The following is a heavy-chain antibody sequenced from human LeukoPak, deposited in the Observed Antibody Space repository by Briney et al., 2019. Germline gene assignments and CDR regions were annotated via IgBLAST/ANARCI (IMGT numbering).Heavy chain of an antibody. D-gene: IGHD6-6*01. J-gene: IGHJ4*02. CDR2: ISSSSSYI. CDR3: ARDVLWRYSSSSYFDY. V-gene: IGHV3-21*01. Sequence: PGGSLRLSCAASGFTFSSYSMNWVRQAPGKGLEWVSSISSSSSYIYYVDSVKGRFTISRDNAKNSLYLQMNSLRAEDTAVYYCARDVLWRYSSSSYFDYWGQGTLVTVSS. CDR1: GFTFSSYS.